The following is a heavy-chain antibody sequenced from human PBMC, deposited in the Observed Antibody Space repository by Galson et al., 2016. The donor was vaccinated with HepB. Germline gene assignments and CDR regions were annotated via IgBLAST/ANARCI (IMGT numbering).Heavy chain of an antibody. V-gene: IGHV1-18*04. J-gene: IGHJ6*02. CDR2: PSPYSGNT. CDR3: ARAPILVGATHYYYHGLDV. CDR1: GYTFASSG. D-gene: IGHD1-26*01. Sequence: SVKVSCKASGYTFASSGISWVRQAPGQGLEWMGWPSPYSGNTNYAQKFQGRVTMTTDTTTRTAYMELGSLRSADTAVYYCARAPILVGATHYYYHGLDVWGQGTLVTVSS.